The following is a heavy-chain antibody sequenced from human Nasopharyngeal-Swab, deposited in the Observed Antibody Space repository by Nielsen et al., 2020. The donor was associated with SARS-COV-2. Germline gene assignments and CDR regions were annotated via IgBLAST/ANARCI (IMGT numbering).Heavy chain of an antibody. CDR2: INHRGST. CDR3: ARGLVDVNMMLVVIGFSYWLDS. D-gene: IGHD3-22*01. J-gene: IGHJ5*01. Sequence: SETLSLTCAVYGGSFTDYYCTWIRQPPGQGLELIGAINHRGSTNYNPSLKSRVTISADTSKNQFSLNLSSVTAAETAVYYCARGLVDVNMMLVVIGFSYWLDSWGQGTLVTVSS. CDR1: GGSFTDYY. V-gene: IGHV4-34*01.